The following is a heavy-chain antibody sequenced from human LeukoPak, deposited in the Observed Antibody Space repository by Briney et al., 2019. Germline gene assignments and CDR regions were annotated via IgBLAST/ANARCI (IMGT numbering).Heavy chain of an antibody. V-gene: IGHV4-34*01. Sequence: KPSETLSLTCAVYGGSFSDYYWRGIRQPPGKAREWIGEINHSGSTNYNPSLKSRVTISVDTCKNQFSLKLSSVTAADAAVYYCARGGPIGQLWSWYWGQGTLVTVSS. J-gene: IGHJ4*02. CDR2: INHSGST. D-gene: IGHD5-18*01. CDR3: ARGGPIGQLWSWY. CDR1: GGSFSDYY.